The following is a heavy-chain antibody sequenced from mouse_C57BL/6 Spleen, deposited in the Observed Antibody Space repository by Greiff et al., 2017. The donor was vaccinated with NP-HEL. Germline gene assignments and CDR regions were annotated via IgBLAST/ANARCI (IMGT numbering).Heavy chain of an antibody. CDR2: IYPSDSET. J-gene: IGHJ2*01. CDR3: ARGGGNLDY. D-gene: IGHD2-1*01. CDR1: GYTFTSYW. Sequence: QVQLQQPGAELVRPGSSVKLSCKASGYTFTSYWMDWVKQRPGQGLEWIGNIYPSDSETHYNQKFKDKATLTVDKSSSTAYMQLSSLTSEDSAVYYCARGGGNLDYWGQGTTLTVSA. V-gene: IGHV1-61*01.